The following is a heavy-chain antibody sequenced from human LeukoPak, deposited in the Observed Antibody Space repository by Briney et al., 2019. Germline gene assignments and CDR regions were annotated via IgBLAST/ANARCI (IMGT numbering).Heavy chain of an antibody. CDR1: GYPISSGYY. J-gene: IGHJ5*02. Sequence: SETLSLTCAVSGYPISSGYYWGWSRQPPGQGLGWIGIIYNSGSTYYNPSLTSRVPISLHTSNNHFSLKLTSVTAADPAVYYCARAGITMVRGVHGWFDPWGQGTLVTVSS. D-gene: IGHD3-10*01. CDR2: IYNSGST. V-gene: IGHV4-38-2*01. CDR3: ARAGITMVRGVHGWFDP.